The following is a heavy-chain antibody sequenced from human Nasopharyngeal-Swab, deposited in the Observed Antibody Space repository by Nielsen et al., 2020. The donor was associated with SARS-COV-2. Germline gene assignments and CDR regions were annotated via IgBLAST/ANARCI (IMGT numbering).Heavy chain of an antibody. J-gene: IGHJ6*02. D-gene: IGHD2/OR15-2a*01. CDR2: ISSSSSYI. V-gene: IGHV3-21*01. CDR3: ARALTLRNYYYGMDV. Sequence: GESPKISCAASGFTFSSYSMNWVRRAPGKGLEWVSSISSSSSYIYYADSVKGRFTISRDNAKNSLYLQMNSLRAEDTAVYYCARALTLRNYYYGMDVWGQGTTVTVSS. CDR1: GFTFSSYS.